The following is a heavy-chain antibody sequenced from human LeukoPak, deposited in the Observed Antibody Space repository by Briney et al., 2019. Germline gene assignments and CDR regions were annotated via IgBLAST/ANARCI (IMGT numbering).Heavy chain of an antibody. V-gene: IGHV6-1*01. CDR1: GDSVSSNSAA. Sequence: SQTLSLTCAISGDSVSSNSAAWNWIRQSPSRGLEWLGRTYYRSKWYNDYAVSVKSRITINPDTSKNQFSLQLNSETPEDTAVYYCARGGYYSSLRWFDPWGQGTLVTVSS. CDR2: TYYRSKWYN. D-gene: IGHD6-13*01. J-gene: IGHJ5*02. CDR3: ARGGYYSSLRWFDP.